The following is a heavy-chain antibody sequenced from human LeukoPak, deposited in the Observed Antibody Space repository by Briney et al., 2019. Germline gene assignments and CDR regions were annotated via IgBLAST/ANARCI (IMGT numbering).Heavy chain of an antibody. Sequence: GGSLRLPCAASGFTFSSYGMHWVRQAPGKGLQWVAFIRSDGSNKYYGDSMKGRFIISRDNSKNTLYLQMNSLRPDDTSVYYCARAGPGSYPPLDHWGQGPLVTVSS. D-gene: IGHD3-10*01. V-gene: IGHV3-30*02. CDR3: ARAGPGSYPPLDH. CDR2: IRSDGSNK. J-gene: IGHJ4*02. CDR1: GFTFSSYG.